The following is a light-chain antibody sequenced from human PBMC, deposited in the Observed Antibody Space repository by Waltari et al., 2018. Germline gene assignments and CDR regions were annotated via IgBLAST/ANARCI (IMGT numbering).Light chain of an antibody. CDR3: MQALQTPFT. J-gene: IGKJ3*01. V-gene: IGKV2-28*01. CDR1: QSLLHSNGYNY. Sequence: DIVMTQSPLSLPVTPGEPASLSCRSRQSLLHSNGYNYFDWYLQKPGQSPQLLIYLGSNRASGVPDRFSGSGSGTDFTLKISRVEAEDVGVYYCMQALQTPFTFGPGTKVDIK. CDR2: LGS.